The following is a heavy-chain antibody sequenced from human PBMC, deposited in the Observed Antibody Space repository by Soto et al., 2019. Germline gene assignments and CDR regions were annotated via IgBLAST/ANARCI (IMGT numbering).Heavy chain of an antibody. CDR1: GFTFSNYA. D-gene: IGHD4-17*01. CDR3: AKDTGYGDYVRWFDS. Sequence: EVHLLESGGGLVQPGGSLRLSCAASGFTFSNYAMTWVRQAPGRGLEGVSGITGSGGRTYYAESVKGRFTISRDNSKGTLYLQMNSLRAEDTAVYYCAKDTGYGDYVRWFDSWGQGTLVTVSS. CDR2: ITGSGGRT. J-gene: IGHJ5*01. V-gene: IGHV3-23*01.